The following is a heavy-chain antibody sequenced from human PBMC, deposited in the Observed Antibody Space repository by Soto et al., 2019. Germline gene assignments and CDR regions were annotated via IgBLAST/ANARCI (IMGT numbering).Heavy chain of an antibody. CDR2: ISYDGSIE. V-gene: IGHV3-30*03. CDR1: GFTFSNYG. Sequence: QVQVVESGGGVVQPGRSLRLSCAASGFTFSNYGMHWVRQAPGKGLDWVAVISYDGSIEYYSESVKGRFTMSRDNSENTVYLQMNSMRTEDTAVYFCGRDWVWFGAHPIDNWGQGTLVAVSS. J-gene: IGHJ4*02. CDR3: GRDWVWFGAHPIDN. D-gene: IGHD3-10*01.